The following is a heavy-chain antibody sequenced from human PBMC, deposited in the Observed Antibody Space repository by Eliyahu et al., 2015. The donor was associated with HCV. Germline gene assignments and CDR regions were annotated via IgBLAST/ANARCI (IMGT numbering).Heavy chain of an antibody. CDR2: IXYDGSNK. CDR3: PRDLKWGNGYNSHFDY. J-gene: IGHJ4*02. V-gene: IGHV3-30*04. Sequence: QVQLVESGGGVVQPGRSLILSCAASGFIFXSYPLLWVRQAPGKGLEWVAXIXYDGSNKXYADSXKGXFTISRDNSQNTLYLQMNSLRGEDTAVYYCPRDLKWGNGYNSHFDYWGQGTLVTVSS. D-gene: IGHD5-24*01. CDR1: GFIFXSYP.